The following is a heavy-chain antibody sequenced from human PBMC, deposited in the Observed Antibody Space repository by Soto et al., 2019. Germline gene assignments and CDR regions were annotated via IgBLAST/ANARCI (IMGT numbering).Heavy chain of an antibody. D-gene: IGHD1-26*01. CDR1: GYTFTDYY. Sequence: QVQLVQSGAEVKKPGASVKVSCKASGYTFTDYYMHWVRQAPGQGLEWMGIINPSGDSTTYAQKFQGRVTMTRDASTSTLYMELSSLRSEDTAVYYCAREVQTGVGATSHWGQGTLVTVSS. J-gene: IGHJ4*02. V-gene: IGHV1-46*03. CDR2: INPSGDST. CDR3: AREVQTGVGATSH.